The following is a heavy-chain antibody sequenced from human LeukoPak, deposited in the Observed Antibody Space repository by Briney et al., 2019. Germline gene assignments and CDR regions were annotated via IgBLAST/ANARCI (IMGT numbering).Heavy chain of an antibody. CDR2: INHSGST. J-gene: IGHJ1*01. V-gene: IGHV4-34*01. Sequence: PSETLSLTCAVYGGPFSGYYWSWIRQPPGKGLEWIGEINHSGSTNYNPSLKSRVTISVDTSKNQFSLKLSSVTAADTAVYYCAAKFQHWGQGTLVTVSS. CDR1: GGPFSGYY. CDR3: AAKFQH.